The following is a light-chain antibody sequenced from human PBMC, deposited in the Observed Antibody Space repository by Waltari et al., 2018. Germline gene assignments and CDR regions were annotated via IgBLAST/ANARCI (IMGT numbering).Light chain of an antibody. J-gene: IGLJ1*01. CDR3: QVWDSSSVYV. V-gene: IGLV3-21*04. CDR2: SDS. Sequence: SYVLTQPPSVSVAPGKTARITCGGTNIGRKSVHWYRQEAGQAPGLVFDSDSDRPSGIPERFSGSNSGNTATLSVSRVEAGDEAVYYCQVWDSSSVYVFGSGTKVTVL. CDR1: NIGRKS.